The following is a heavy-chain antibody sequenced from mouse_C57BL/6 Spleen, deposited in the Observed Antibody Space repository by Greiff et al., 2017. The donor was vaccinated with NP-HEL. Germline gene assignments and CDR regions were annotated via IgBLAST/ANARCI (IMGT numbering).Heavy chain of an antibody. CDR2: INPNNGGT. V-gene: IGHV1-26*01. J-gene: IGHJ4*01. D-gene: IGHD2-4*01. Sequence: EVQLQQSGPELVKPGASVKISCKASGYTFTDYYMNWVKQSHGKSLEWIGDINPNNGGTSYNQKFKGKATLTVDKSSSTAYMELRSLTSEDSAVYYCARDYDYDEGYAMDYWGQGTSVTVSS. CDR3: ARDYDYDEGYAMDY. CDR1: GYTFTDYY.